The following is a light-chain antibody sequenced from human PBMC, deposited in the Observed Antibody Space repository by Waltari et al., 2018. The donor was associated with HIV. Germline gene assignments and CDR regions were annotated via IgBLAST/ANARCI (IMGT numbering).Light chain of an antibody. CDR2: SNN. Sequence: QSVLTQPPSASGTPGRRVTISCSGSSSNIGSNTVNCYQQLPETAPKLLIYSNNQRPSGGPDRFSGSKSGTSASLAISGLQSEDEADYYCATWDDSLSWVFGGGTKLTVL. CDR1: SSNIGSNT. V-gene: IGLV1-44*01. CDR3: ATWDDSLSWV. J-gene: IGLJ3*02.